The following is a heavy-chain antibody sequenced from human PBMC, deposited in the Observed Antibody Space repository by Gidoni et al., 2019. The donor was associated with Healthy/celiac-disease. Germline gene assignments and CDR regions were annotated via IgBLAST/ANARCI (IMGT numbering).Heavy chain of an antibody. J-gene: IGHJ3*02. CDR1: GGSISRYY. CDR3: ASVGYYYGSGSYSAFDI. D-gene: IGHD3-10*01. Sequence: QVQLQETGPGLVKPSETLSLTCTVAGGSISRYYWSWIRQHPGKGLEWTGYIYYSGSTNYNPSLKSRVTISVDTSKNQFSLKLSSVTAADTAVYYCASVGYYYGSGSYSAFDIWGQGTMVTVSS. CDR2: IYYSGST. V-gene: IGHV4-59*01.